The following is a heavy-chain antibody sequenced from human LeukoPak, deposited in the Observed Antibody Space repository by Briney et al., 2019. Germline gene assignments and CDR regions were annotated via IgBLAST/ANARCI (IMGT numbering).Heavy chain of an antibody. Sequence: ASVKVSCKASGYTFTSYGISWARQAPGQGLEWMGWISAYNGNTNYAQKLQGRVTMTTDTFTSTAYMELRSLRSDDTAVYYCARDYVGGGSYTSKPHAFDIWGQGTMVTVSS. CDR2: ISAYNGNT. CDR1: GYTFTSYG. D-gene: IGHD2-15*01. CDR3: ARDYVGGGSYTSKPHAFDI. J-gene: IGHJ3*02. V-gene: IGHV1-18*01.